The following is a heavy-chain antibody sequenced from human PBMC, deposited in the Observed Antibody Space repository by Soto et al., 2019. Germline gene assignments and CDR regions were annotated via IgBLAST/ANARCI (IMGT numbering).Heavy chain of an antibody. CDR1: GGSISSYY. Sequence: SETLSLTCTVSGGSISSYYWSWIRQPPGKGLEWIGYIYYSGSTNYNPSLKSRVTISVDTSKNQFSLKLSSVTAADTAVYYCARESLRSGPSYYYYYMDVWGKGTTVTVSS. CDR2: IYYSGST. J-gene: IGHJ6*03. V-gene: IGHV4-59*01. D-gene: IGHD3-3*01. CDR3: ARESLRSGPSYYYYYMDV.